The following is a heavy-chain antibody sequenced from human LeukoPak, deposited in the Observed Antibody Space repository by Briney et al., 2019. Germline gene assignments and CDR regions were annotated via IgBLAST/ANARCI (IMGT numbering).Heavy chain of an antibody. CDR1: GGSISSCY. V-gene: IGHV4-59*01. Sequence: SETLSLTCTVSGGSISSCYWSWIRQPPGKGLEWIGYIYYSGSTNYNPSLKSRVTISVDTSKNQFSLKLSSVTAADTAVYYCARGVTVYYDSSHFDPWGQGTLVTVSS. J-gene: IGHJ5*02. CDR3: ARGVTVYYDSSHFDP. D-gene: IGHD3-22*01. CDR2: IYYSGST.